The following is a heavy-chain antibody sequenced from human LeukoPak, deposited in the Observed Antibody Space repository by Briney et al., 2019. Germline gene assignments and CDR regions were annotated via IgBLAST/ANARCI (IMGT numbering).Heavy chain of an antibody. D-gene: IGHD6-19*01. Sequence: SETLSLTCAVYGGSFSGYYWSWIRQPPGKGLEWIGEINHSGSTNYNPSLKSRVTISVDTSKNQFSLKLSSVTAAGTAVYYCARGTKGGSGWYAYFQHWGQGTLVTVSS. CDR2: INHSGST. CDR1: GGSFSGYY. CDR3: ARGTKGGSGWYAYFQH. V-gene: IGHV4-34*01. J-gene: IGHJ1*01.